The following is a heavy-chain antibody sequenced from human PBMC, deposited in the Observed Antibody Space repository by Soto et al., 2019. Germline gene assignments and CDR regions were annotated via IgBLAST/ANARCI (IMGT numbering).Heavy chain of an antibody. V-gene: IGHV1-18*01. CDR2: INPYNGNT. J-gene: IGHJ4*02. Sequence: QVQLVQSGTEVKKPGASVKVSCKASGYTFTSYAISWVRQAPGQGLEWMGWINPYNGNTNYAQKLQGRVTMTTDTSTSTAYTELRSLRSDDTAVYYCARDTAMALPDAWGQGTLVTVS. D-gene: IGHD5-18*01. CDR1: GYTFTSYA. CDR3: ARDTAMALPDA.